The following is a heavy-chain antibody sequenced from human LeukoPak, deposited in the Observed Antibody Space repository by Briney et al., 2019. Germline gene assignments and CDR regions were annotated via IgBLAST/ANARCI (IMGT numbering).Heavy chain of an antibody. CDR2: INPNSGGT. J-gene: IGHJ4*02. CDR1: GYTLAGYY. V-gene: IGHV1-2*02. Sequence: ASVKVSCKASGYTLAGYYMHWVRQAPGQGLEWMGWINPNSGGTNYAQKFQGRVTMTRDTSISTAYMELSRLRSDDTAVYYCARDLVGAIWAYYFDYWGQGTLVTVSS. CDR3: ARDLVGAIWAYYFDY. D-gene: IGHD1-26*01.